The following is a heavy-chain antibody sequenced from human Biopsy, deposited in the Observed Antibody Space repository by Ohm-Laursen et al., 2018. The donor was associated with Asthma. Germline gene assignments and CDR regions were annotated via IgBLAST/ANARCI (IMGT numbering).Heavy chain of an antibody. CDR3: ARGDSCGWSQYYFDS. Sequence: GSLRLSCAASGFAVSRDYMFWVRQAPGKGLEWVSVIYSGGTSHTADSVRGRFTISRDYSKNTLYLQMHSLRAEDTAVYYCARGDSCGWSQYYFDSWGQRTLVTVSS. CDR2: IYSGGTS. J-gene: IGHJ4*02. CDR1: GFAVSRDY. D-gene: IGHD6-19*01. V-gene: IGHV3-53*01.